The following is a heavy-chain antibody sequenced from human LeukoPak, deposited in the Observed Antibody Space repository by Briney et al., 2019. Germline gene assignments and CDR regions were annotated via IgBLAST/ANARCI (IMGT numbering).Heavy chain of an antibody. CDR1: GFTFSSYW. CDR3: ARDRPENYYDSPEPLDY. J-gene: IGHJ4*02. D-gene: IGHD3-22*01. CDR2: IKQDGSEK. Sequence: GGSLRLSCAAPGFTFSSYWMSWVRQAPGKGLEWVANIKQDGSEKYYVDSVKGRFTISRDNAKNSLYLQMNSLRAEDTAVYYCARDRPENYYDSPEPLDYWGQGTLVTVSS. V-gene: IGHV3-7*01.